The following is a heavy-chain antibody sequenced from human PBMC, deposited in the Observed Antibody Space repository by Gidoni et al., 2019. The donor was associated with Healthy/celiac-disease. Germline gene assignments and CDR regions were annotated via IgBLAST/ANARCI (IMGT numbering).Heavy chain of an antibody. CDR1: GGSFSGYY. V-gene: IGHV4-34*01. CDR2: INHSGST. D-gene: IGHD2-15*01. CDR3: ARVLRCSGGSCLRGDYYFDY. Sequence: QVQLQQWGAGLLKLSEPLSLTCAVYGGSFSGYYWSWIRQPPGKGLEWIGEINHSGSTNYNPSLKSRGTISGDTSKNQFSLKLSSVTAADTAVYYCARVLRCSGGSCLRGDYYFDYWGQGTLVTVSS. J-gene: IGHJ4*02.